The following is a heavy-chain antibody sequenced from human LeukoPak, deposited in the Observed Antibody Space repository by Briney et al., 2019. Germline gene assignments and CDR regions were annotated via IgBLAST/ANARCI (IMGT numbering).Heavy chain of an antibody. J-gene: IGHJ4*02. CDR3: AKNAATYYYDSSGYYDHFDY. V-gene: IGHV3-30*02. CDR2: IRYDGTIK. D-gene: IGHD3-22*01. Sequence: GGSLTLSCATSGFAFSSYGMHWLRQAPGKGLEGGGFIRYDGTIKYYADSMKGRFTISRDNSKNTLYLQMNTLRADDTAVYYCAKNAATYYYDSSGYYDHFDYWGQGTLVTVSS. CDR1: GFAFSSYG.